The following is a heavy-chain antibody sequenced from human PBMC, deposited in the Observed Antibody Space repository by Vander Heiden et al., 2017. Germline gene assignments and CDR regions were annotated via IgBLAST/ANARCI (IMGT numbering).Heavy chain of an antibody. D-gene: IGHD3-22*01. CDR2: ISGSGGST. V-gene: IGHV3-23*01. Sequence: EVQLLESGGGLVQPGGSMRVSCEASGFTFSSYAMGVVRQAPGKGLEWVSAISGSGGSTYYADSVKGRFTISRDNSKNTLYLQMNSLRAEDTAVYYCAKCSGYYPTFKDYWGQGTLVTVSS. J-gene: IGHJ4*02. CDR3: AKCSGYYPTFKDY. CDR1: GFTFSSYA.